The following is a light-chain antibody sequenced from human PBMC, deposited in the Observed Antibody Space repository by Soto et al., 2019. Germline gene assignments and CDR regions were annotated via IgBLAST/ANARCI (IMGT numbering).Light chain of an antibody. CDR1: SSDVGGYNY. Sequence: QSVLTQPASVSGSPGQSITISCTGTSSDVGGYNYVSWYQQHPVKAPNLMIYDVSNRPSGVSNRFSGSKSGNTASLTISGLQAEDEADYYCSSYTSSSTLGVFGTGTKVTVL. CDR3: SSYTSSSTLGV. J-gene: IGLJ1*01. V-gene: IGLV2-14*01. CDR2: DVS.